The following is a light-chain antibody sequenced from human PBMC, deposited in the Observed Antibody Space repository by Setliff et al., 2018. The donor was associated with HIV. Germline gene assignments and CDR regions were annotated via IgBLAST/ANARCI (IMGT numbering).Light chain of an antibody. Sequence: QSVLTQPPLVSAAPGQKVTISCSGSTSNIGNNYVSWYQQLPGTAPKLLIYDNNNRPSGIPDRFSGSISGTSATLGITGLQTGDEADYYCGTWDDSLSARVFGGGTKVTVL. J-gene: IGLJ3*02. CDR1: TSNIGNNY. V-gene: IGLV1-51*01. CDR3: GTWDDSLSARV. CDR2: DNN.